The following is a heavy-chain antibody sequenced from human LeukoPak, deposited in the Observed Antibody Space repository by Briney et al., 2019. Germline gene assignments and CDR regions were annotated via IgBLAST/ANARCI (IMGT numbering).Heavy chain of an antibody. D-gene: IGHD6-19*01. J-gene: IGHJ4*02. CDR3: AKVASSGWYSHFDY. CDR2: ISWNSGSI. Sequence: PGGSLRLSCAASGFTFDDYAMHWVRQAPGKGLEWVSGISWNSGSIGYADSVKGRFTISRDNAKNSLYLQMNSLRAEDTALYYCAKVASSGWYSHFDYWGQGTLVTVSS. CDR1: GFTFDDYA. V-gene: IGHV3-9*01.